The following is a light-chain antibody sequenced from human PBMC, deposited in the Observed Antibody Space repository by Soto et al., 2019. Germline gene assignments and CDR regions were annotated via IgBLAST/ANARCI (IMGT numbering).Light chain of an antibody. CDR2: DVN. J-gene: IGLJ3*02. V-gene: IGLV2-14*03. Sequence: QSVLTQPASVSGSPGQSITISCTGTSSDIGAYKYVSWYQQHPGKAPKLLIYDVNYRPSGVSDRFSGSKSGNTASLTISGLQAEDEADYYCSSYSRSATLVFGGGTKLTVL. CDR3: SSYSRSATLV. CDR1: SSDIGAYKY.